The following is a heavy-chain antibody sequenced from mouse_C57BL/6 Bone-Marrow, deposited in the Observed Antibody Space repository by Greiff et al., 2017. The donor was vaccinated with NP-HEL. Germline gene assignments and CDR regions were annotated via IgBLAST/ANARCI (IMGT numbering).Heavy chain of an antibody. Sequence: VQLQQPGTELVKPGASVKLSCKASGYTFTSYWMHWVKQRPGQGLEWIGNINPSNGGTNYNEKFKSNATLTVDKSSSTAYMQLSSLTSEDSAVYYCARSITTVVATFAYWGQGTLVTVSA. D-gene: IGHD1-1*01. CDR3: ARSITTVVATFAY. J-gene: IGHJ3*01. CDR2: INPSNGGT. V-gene: IGHV1-53*01. CDR1: GYTFTSYW.